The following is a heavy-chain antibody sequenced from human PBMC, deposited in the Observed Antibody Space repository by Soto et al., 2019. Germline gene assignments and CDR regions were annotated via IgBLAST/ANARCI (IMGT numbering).Heavy chain of an antibody. CDR3: ARVGGDFWSGYYLSNNWFDP. D-gene: IGHD3-3*01. J-gene: IGHJ5*02. CDR2: IYYSGST. V-gene: IGHV4-59*01. Sequence: SETLSLTCTVSGGSISSYYWSWIRQPPGKGLEWIGYIYYSGSTNYNPSLKSRVTISVDTSKNQFSLKLSSVTAADTAVYYCARVGGDFWSGYYLSNNWFDPWGQGTLVTVSS. CDR1: GGSISSYY.